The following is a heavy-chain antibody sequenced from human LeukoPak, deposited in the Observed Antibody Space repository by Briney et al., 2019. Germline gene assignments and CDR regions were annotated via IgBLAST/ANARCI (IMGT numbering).Heavy chain of an antibody. J-gene: IGHJ4*02. CDR2: IRRETGSI. CDR1: GFTFHDYA. Sequence: GRSLRLSCAASGFTFHDYAMHGVRQAPGTGLEWVAGIRRETGSIGYAESVKGLFTISRDNARNSLYLEINSLRGEDTALYCCVKDFGEKAAAIAYWGQGTLVTVSS. V-gene: IGHV3-9*01. CDR3: VKDFGEKAAAIAY. D-gene: IGHD2-2*01.